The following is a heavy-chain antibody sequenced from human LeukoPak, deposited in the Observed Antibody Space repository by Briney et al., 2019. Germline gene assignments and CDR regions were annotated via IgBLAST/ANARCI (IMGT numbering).Heavy chain of an antibody. J-gene: IGHJ3*02. Sequence: GGSLRLSCVASGFSFPTDWMTWVRRAPGEGLEWVANIAGDESQKKYMDSVNGRFTISRDNAKNSLYLQLNSLRAEDTAIYYCVRDLSPVSDRNVWYDALDIWGQGTMVTVSS. CDR2: IAGDESQK. CDR1: GFSFPTDW. V-gene: IGHV3-7*01. CDR3: VRDLSPVSDRNVWYDALDI. D-gene: IGHD1-1*01.